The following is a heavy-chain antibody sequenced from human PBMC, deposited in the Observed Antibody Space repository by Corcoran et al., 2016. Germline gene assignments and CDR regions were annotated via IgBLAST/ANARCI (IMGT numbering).Heavy chain of an antibody. CDR2: ISYDGSNK. Sequence: QVQLVESGGGVVQPGRSLRLSCAASGFTFSSYGMHWVRQAPGKGLEWVAVISYDGSNKYYADSVKGRFTISRDNSKNTLYMQMNSRIAEDTAVYYCAKEEGSVVVPAAMYYGMYVWGQGTTFTVSS. D-gene: IGHD2-2*01. CDR1: GFTFSSYG. V-gene: IGHV3-30*18. CDR3: AKEEGSVVVPAAMYYGMYV. J-gene: IGHJ6*02.